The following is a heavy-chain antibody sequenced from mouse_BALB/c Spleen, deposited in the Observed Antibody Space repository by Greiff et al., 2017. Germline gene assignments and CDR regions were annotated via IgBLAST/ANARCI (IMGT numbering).Heavy chain of an antibody. D-gene: IGHD1-1*01. CDR3: ARDRDYGSVFDY. V-gene: IGHV5-6-3*01. Sequence: EVKLVESGGGLVQPGGSLKLSCAASGFTFSSYGMSWVRQNPDKRLELVATINSNGGSTYYPDSVKGRFTISRDNAKNTLYLQMSSRKSEDTAMYYCARDRDYGSVFDYWGQGTTLTVSS. CDR2: INSNGGST. CDR1: GFTFSSYG. J-gene: IGHJ2*01.